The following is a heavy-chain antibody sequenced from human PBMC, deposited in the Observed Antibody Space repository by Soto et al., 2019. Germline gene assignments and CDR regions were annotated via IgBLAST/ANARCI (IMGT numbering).Heavy chain of an antibody. Sequence: PGESLKISCKGSGYSFTSYWIGCVRQMPGKGLEWMGIIYPGVSDTRYIPSFQGQVTISADKSISTAYLQWSSLKASDTAMYYCAKYSGSYHSNFDYWGQGTLVTVSS. CDR1: GYSFTSYW. CDR2: IYPGVSDT. CDR3: AKYSGSYHSNFDY. V-gene: IGHV5-51*01. J-gene: IGHJ4*02. D-gene: IGHD1-26*01.